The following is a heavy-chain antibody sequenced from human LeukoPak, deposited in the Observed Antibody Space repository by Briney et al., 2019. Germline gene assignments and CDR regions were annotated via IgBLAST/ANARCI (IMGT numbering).Heavy chain of an antibody. CDR2: IYPGDSDT. CDR1: GYRFTSYW. D-gene: IGHD1-14*01. Sequence: GESLKISCKGSGYRFTSYWIGWVRQMPEKGLEWMGIIYPGDSDTRYSPSFQGQVTISADKSISTAYLQCSSLKASDTAMYYCARHIKAIGAFDIWGQGTMVTVSS. J-gene: IGHJ3*02. V-gene: IGHV5-51*01. CDR3: ARHIKAIGAFDI.